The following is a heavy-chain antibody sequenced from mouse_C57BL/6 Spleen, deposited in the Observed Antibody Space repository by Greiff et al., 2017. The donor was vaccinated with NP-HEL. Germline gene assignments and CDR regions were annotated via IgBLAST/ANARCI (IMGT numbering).Heavy chain of an antibody. V-gene: IGHV3-6*01. CDR3: ARKEEYDYDGGYFDV. CDR1: GYSITSGYY. J-gene: IGHJ1*03. D-gene: IGHD2-4*01. CDR2: ISYDGSN. Sequence: EVQLQQSGPGLVKPSQSLSLTCSVTGYSITSGYYWNWIRQFPGNKLEWMGYISYDGSNNYNPSLKNRISITRDTSKNQFFLKLNSVTTEDTATYYCARKEEYDYDGGYFDVWGTGTTVTVSS.